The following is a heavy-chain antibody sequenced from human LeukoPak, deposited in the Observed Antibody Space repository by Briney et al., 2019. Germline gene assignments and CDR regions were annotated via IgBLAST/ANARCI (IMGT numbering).Heavy chain of an antibody. V-gene: IGHV4-61*01. CDR3: ATSVSYGSGVTNWFDP. CDR2: IYYSRCN. D-gene: IGHD3-10*01. Sequence: SGTLTLTCTVSGVSVSSDSYYWSWIRPRPGKGLEWVGYIYYSRCNTYTPSLKIRVSISVDTSTQYFSMNLISATAADTAVYYCATSVSYGSGVTNWFDPWGQGTLVTVSS. CDR1: GVSVSSDSYY. J-gene: IGHJ5*02.